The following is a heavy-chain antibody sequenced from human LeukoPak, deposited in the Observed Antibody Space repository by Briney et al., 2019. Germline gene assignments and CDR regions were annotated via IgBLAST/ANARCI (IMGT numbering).Heavy chain of an antibody. J-gene: IGHJ4*02. CDR3: AKDFNNIVAAEDY. CDR2: ISSSSSYI. Sequence: GGSLRLSCAASGFTFSSYSMNWVRQALGKGLEWVSSISSSSSYIYYADSVKGRFTISRDNAKNSLYLQMNSLRAEDTALYYCAKDFNNIVAAEDYWGQGTLVTVSS. CDR1: GFTFSSYS. D-gene: IGHD6-13*01. V-gene: IGHV3-21*04.